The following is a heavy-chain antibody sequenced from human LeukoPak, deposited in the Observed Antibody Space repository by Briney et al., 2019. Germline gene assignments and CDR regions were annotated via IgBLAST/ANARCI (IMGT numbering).Heavy chain of an antibody. V-gene: IGHV3-30-3*01. Sequence: PGGSLRLSCAASGFTFSSYWMSWVRQAPGKGLEWVAVISYDGSNKYYADSVKGRFTISRDNSKNTLYLQMNSLRAEDTAVYYCARADLYDFWSGFWYWGQGTLVTVSS. D-gene: IGHD3-3*01. CDR1: GFTFSSYW. CDR3: ARADLYDFWSGFWY. J-gene: IGHJ4*02. CDR2: ISYDGSNK.